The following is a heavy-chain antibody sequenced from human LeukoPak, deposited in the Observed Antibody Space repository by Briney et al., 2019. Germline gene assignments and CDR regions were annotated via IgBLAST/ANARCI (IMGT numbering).Heavy chain of an antibody. D-gene: IGHD3-22*01. J-gene: IGHJ4*02. CDR1: GYTFTSYG. V-gene: IGHV1-18*01. CDR3: ARNYYDSSGYYQGKVDY. CDR2: ISAYNGNT. Sequence: ASVKVSCKASGYTFTSYGISWVRQAPGQGLEWMGWISAYNGNTNYAQKLQGRVTMTTDTSTSTAYMELRSLRSDDTAVYYCARNYYDSSGYYQGKVDYWGQGILVTVSS.